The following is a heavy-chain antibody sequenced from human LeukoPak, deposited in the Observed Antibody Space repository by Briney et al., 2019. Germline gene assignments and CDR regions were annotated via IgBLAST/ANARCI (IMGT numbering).Heavy chain of an antibody. J-gene: IGHJ6*03. CDR1: GGSISSYY. CDR2: IYYSGST. D-gene: IGHD6-6*01. Sequence: SETLSLTCTVSGGSISSYYWSWIRQPPGKGLEWIGHIYYSGSTNYNPSLKSRVTISVDTSKNQFSLKLSSVTAADTAVYYCARGRKLDTYYYYYYMDVWGKGTTVTVSS. CDR3: ARGRKLDTYYYYYYMDV. V-gene: IGHV4-59*01.